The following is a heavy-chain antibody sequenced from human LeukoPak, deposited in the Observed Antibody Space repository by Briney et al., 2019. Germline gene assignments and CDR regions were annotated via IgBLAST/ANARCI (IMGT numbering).Heavy chain of an antibody. D-gene: IGHD5-24*01. CDR3: ARAETQIHAFDI. CDR2: INSDGSST. Sequence: GGFLRLSCAASGFNFTSYWLHWVRHAPGKGLVWVSRINSDGSSTHNADAVKGRFTISRGSAKNTLYLQMNSLRAEDTAVYYCARAETQIHAFDIWGRGTMVTVSS. CDR1: GFNFTSYW. J-gene: IGHJ3*02. V-gene: IGHV3-74*01.